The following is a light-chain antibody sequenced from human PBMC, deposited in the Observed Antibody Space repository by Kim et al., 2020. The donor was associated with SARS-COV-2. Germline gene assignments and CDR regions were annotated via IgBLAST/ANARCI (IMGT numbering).Light chain of an antibody. J-gene: IGKJ2*01. CDR2: AAS. V-gene: IGKV1-39*01. CDR3: QQSYSTPRT. CDR1: QSISSY. Sequence: SASVGDRVTITCRASQSISSYLNWYQQKRGRAPNLLIYAASNLQSGVPSRFSGSGSGTDFTLTISSLQPEDFATYYCQQSYSTPRTFGQGTKLEI.